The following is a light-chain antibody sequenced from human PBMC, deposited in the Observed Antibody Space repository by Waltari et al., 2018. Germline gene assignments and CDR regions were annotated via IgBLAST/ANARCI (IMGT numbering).Light chain of an antibody. V-gene: IGKV3-15*01. CDR2: GAS. CDR1: QRVNTN. CDR3: QQYNNWPPPIT. Sequence: EIVMTQSPATLSVSPGERATLSCRASQRVNTNLAWYQQKPGQAPRLLIYGASTRVTGIPARFSGSGSGTEFTFTISSLQSEDFAFYYCQQYNNWPPPITFGQGTRLEIK. J-gene: IGKJ5*01.